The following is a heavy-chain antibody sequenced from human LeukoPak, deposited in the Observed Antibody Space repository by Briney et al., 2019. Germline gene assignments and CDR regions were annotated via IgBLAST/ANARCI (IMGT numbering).Heavy chain of an antibody. CDR3: AKDRGGGSYDAFDI. V-gene: IGHV3-21*01. CDR2: ISSSSDYI. Sequence: GSLRLSCAASGFSFSSYSMNWVRQAPGKGLEWVSSISSSSDYIYYVDSVKGRFTISRDNAKNSLYLQMNSLRAEDTAVYYCAKDRGGGSYDAFDIWGQGTMVTVSS. CDR1: GFSFSSYS. D-gene: IGHD2-21*01. J-gene: IGHJ3*02.